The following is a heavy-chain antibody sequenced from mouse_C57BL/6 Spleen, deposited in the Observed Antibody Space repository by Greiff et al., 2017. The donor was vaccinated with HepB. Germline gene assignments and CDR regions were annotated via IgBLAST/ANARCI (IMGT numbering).Heavy chain of an antibody. J-gene: IGHJ4*01. CDR3: ARHSNAMDY. Sequence: EVQGVESGGDLVKPGGSLELSCAASGFTFSSYGMSWVRQTPDKRLEWVATISSGGSYTYYPDSVKGRFTISRDNAKNTLYLQMSSLKSEDTAMYYCARHSNAMDYWGQGTSVTVSS. CDR2: ISSGGSYT. V-gene: IGHV5-6*01. D-gene: IGHD1-1*01. CDR1: GFTFSSYG.